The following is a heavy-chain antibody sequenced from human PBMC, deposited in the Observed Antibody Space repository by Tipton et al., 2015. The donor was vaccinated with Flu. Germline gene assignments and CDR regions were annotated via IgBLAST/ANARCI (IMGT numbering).Heavy chain of an antibody. CDR2: IYYSGST. D-gene: IGHD3-22*01. CDR3: ARVGDYYDSTGYYFDY. J-gene: IGHJ4*02. CDR1: GGPVSSGSYC. Sequence: LRLSCTVSGGPVSSGSYCWSWIRQPPGKGLEWIGYIYYSGSTNYNPSLKSRVTISVDTSKNQFSLKLSSVTAADTAVYYCARVGDYYDSTGYYFDYWGQGTLVTVSS. V-gene: IGHV4-61*01.